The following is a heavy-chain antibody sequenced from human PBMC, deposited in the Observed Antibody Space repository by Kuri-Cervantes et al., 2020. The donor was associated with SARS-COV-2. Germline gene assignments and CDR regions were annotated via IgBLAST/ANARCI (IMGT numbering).Heavy chain of an antibody. CDR2: ICSGGST. J-gene: IGHJ4*02. Sequence: GESLKISCAASGFTVSSNYMSWVRQAPGKGLEWVSVICSGGSTYYAGSVKGRFTISRDNSKNTLYLQMNSLRAEDTAVYYCARDVQGLLWFGELQDWGQGTLVTVSS. CDR3: ARDVQGLLWFGELQD. V-gene: IGHV3-66*01. D-gene: IGHD3-10*01. CDR1: GFTVSSNY.